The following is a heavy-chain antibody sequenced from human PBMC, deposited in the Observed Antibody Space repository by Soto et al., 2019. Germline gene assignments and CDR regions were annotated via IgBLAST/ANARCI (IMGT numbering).Heavy chain of an antibody. Sequence: SETLSLTCAVYGGSFSGYYWSWIRQPPGKGLEWIGEINHSGSTNYNPSLKSRVTISVDTSKNQFSLKLSSVTAADTAVYYCAREVVPPRLSDYSNYGGVDYWGQGTLVTVSS. CDR1: GGSFSGYY. D-gene: IGHD4-4*01. CDR2: INHSGST. CDR3: AREVVPPRLSDYSNYGGVDY. J-gene: IGHJ4*02. V-gene: IGHV4-34*01.